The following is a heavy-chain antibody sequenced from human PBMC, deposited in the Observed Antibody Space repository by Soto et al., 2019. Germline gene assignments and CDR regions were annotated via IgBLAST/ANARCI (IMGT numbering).Heavy chain of an antibody. CDR3: ARVRYYYDFWSGYYTHRYYMDV. CDR2: IYYSGST. J-gene: IGHJ6*03. D-gene: IGHD3-3*01. V-gene: IGHV4-59*01. CDR1: GGSISSYY. Sequence: SETLSLTCTVSGGSISSYYWSWIRQPPGKGLEWIGYIYYSGSTNYNPSLKSRVTISVDTSKNQFSLKLSSVTAADTAVYYCARVRYYYDFWSGYYTHRYYMDVWGKGTKVTVSS.